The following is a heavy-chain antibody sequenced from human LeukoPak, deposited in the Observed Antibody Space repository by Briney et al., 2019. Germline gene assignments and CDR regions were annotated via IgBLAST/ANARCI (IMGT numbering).Heavy chain of an antibody. Sequence: PGGSLRLSCAASGFTFSSYEMNWVRQAPGKGLEWVSGIGGSGNSTYYADSVKGRFTISRDNSKNTLYLQMNSLRAEDTAVYYCAKDGYSGYDTPYYFDYWGQGTLVTVSS. D-gene: IGHD5-12*01. CDR1: GFTFSSYE. V-gene: IGHV3-23*01. CDR2: IGGSGNST. CDR3: AKDGYSGYDTPYYFDY. J-gene: IGHJ4*02.